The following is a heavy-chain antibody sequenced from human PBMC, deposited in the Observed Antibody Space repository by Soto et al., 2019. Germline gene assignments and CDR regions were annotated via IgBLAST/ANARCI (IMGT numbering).Heavy chain of an antibody. D-gene: IGHD3-16*02. CDR3: VATGDYVWGSYRPNSNRFDH. CDR2: IIAYNGNT. V-gene: IGHV1-18*01. J-gene: IGHJ5*02. Sequence: QVQLVQSAAEVKKPGASVKVSCKASGYTCTSYGIIWLRQAPGQGLAWLGCIIAYNGNTNYAQKLQGRVTMTTDTSTSTAYMELRSLRSDATAVYYCVATGDYVWGSYRPNSNRFDHWGEGTLVTVSS. CDR1: GYTCTSYG.